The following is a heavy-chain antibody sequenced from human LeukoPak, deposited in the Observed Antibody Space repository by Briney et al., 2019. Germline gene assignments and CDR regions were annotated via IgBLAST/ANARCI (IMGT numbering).Heavy chain of an antibody. V-gene: IGHV4-34*01. CDR1: GGSFSGYY. J-gene: IGHJ4*02. Sequence: SETLSLTCAVYGGSFSGYYWSWIRQPPGKGLEWIGEINHSGSTNYNPSLKSRVTISVDTSKNQFSLKLSSVTAADTAVYYCARAAYCSVGTCSKTPFYFDYWGQGTLVSVSS. D-gene: IGHD2-15*01. CDR3: ARAAYCSVGTCSKTPFYFDY. CDR2: INHSGST.